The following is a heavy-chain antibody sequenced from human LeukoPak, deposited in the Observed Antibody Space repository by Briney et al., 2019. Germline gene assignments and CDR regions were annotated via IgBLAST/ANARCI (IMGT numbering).Heavy chain of an antibody. D-gene: IGHD3-3*01. J-gene: IGHJ4*02. CDR2: INSGGSST. CDR3: ARARYYDFWGGYLFDY. Sequence: PGGSLRLSCAASGFTFSSYWMHWVRQAPGKGLVWVSRINSGGSSTSYADSVKGRFTISRDNAKNTLYLQMNSLRAEDTAVYYCARARYYDFWGGYLFDYWGQGTLVTVSS. V-gene: IGHV3-74*01. CDR1: GFTFSSYW.